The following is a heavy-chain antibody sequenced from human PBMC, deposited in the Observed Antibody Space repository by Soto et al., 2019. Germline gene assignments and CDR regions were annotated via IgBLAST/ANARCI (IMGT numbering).Heavy chain of an antibody. CDR3: ARHGIYYDSSGFRY. CDR1: GGSISSSRYY. Sequence: SETLSLTCTVSGGSISSSRYYWGWIRRPPGKGLEWIGSIYYSGSTYYNPSLKSRVTISVDTSKNQFSLKLSSVTAADTAVYYCARHGIYYDSSGFRYWGQGALVTVSS. CDR2: IYYSGST. V-gene: IGHV4-39*01. J-gene: IGHJ4*02. D-gene: IGHD3-22*01.